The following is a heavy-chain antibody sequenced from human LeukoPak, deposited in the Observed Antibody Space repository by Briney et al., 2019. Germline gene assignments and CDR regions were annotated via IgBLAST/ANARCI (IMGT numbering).Heavy chain of an antibody. Sequence: GGSLRLSCAASGFTFSSYAMHWVRQAPGKGLEWVAVISYDRSNKYYADSVKGRFTISRDNSKNTLYLQMNSLRAEDTAVYYCARGDYDSSGYYSGWYFDLWGRGTLVTVSS. CDR2: ISYDRSNK. CDR1: GFTFSSYA. CDR3: ARGDYDSSGYYSGWYFDL. J-gene: IGHJ2*01. D-gene: IGHD3-22*01. V-gene: IGHV3-30-3*01.